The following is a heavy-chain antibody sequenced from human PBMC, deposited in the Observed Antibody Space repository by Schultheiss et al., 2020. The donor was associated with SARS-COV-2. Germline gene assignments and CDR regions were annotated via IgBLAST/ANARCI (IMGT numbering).Heavy chain of an antibody. Sequence: ASVKVSCKASGYSFTSYYMHWVRQAPGQGLEWMGRINPSGGTTSYAQKFQGRVTLTRDTSTSTVYMELSSLRSEDTAVYYCARLVPYPPEYWGQGTLVTSPQ. CDR1: GYSFTSYY. D-gene: IGHD2-8*02. V-gene: IGHV1-46*01. CDR3: ARLVPYPPEY. J-gene: IGHJ4*02. CDR2: INPSGGTT.